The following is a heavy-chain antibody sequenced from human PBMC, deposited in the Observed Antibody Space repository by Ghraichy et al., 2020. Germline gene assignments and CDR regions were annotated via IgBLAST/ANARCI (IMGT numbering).Heavy chain of an antibody. Sequence: GGSLRLSCVGSGFPFSRYSMNWVRQSPGKGLEWVSYITSSSRTKSYADTVKGRFTISRDNAQNSLYLQLNNLRDEDTAVYYCARGSTVVRFFYYDGMDVWGQGTTFTVSS. CDR3: ARGSTVVRFFYYDGMDV. CDR2: ITSSSRTK. J-gene: IGHJ6*02. V-gene: IGHV3-48*02. D-gene: IGHD4-23*01. CDR1: GFPFSRYS.